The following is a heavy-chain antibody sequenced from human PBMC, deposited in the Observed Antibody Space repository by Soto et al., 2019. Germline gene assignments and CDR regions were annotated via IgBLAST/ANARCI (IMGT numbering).Heavy chain of an antibody. D-gene: IGHD3-3*02. Sequence: GGSLRLSCAASGFTVSSNYMSWVRQAPGKGLEWVSVIYSGGSTYYADSVKGRFTISRHNSKNTLYLQMNSLRAEDTAVYYCARSMGTRIDYMDVWGKGTTVTVSS. CDR1: GFTVSSNY. CDR3: ARSMGTRIDYMDV. V-gene: IGHV3-53*04. CDR2: IYSGGST. J-gene: IGHJ6*03.